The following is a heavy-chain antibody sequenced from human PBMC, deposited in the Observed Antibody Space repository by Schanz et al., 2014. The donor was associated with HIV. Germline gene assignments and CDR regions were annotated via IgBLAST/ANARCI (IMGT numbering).Heavy chain of an antibody. CDR3: AKPEYDSRGNSQSHFDY. Sequence: EVQLVESGGGLVQPGRSLRLSCAASGFTFNNYAVSWVRQAPGKGLEWVSSISESGGRTYYADSVNGRFTISRDNSKNTLYLQMTTLRIDDTAVYYCAKPEYDSRGNSQSHFDYWGQGTLVTVSS. CDR2: ISESGGRT. CDR1: GFTFNNYA. J-gene: IGHJ4*02. D-gene: IGHD3-22*01. V-gene: IGHV3-23*04.